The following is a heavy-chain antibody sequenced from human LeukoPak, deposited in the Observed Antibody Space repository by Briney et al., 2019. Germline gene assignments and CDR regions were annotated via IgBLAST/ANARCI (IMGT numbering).Heavy chain of an antibody. CDR1: GGSISSSNW. CDR2: IYHSGST. Sequence: SESLSLTCAVSGGSISSSNWWSWVRQPPGKWLEWIGEIYHSGSTNYNPSLKSRVTISVDTSKNQFSLKLSSVTAADTAVYYCARETMQIAFDIWGQGTMVTVSS. CDR3: ARETMQIAFDI. J-gene: IGHJ3*02. D-gene: IGHD2-2*01. V-gene: IGHV4-4*02.